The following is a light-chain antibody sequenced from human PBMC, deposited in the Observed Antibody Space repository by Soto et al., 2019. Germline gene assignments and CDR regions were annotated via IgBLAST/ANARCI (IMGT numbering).Light chain of an antibody. CDR2: GAS. J-gene: IGKJ3*01. V-gene: IGKV3-20*01. Sequence: EIVLTQSPGTLSLSPGERATLSCRASQSVSSSYLAWYQQKPGQAPRLLIYGASSRATGIPDRFSGSGSGTDLTLTISRLEPEDFAGYYCQQYGSSTRVTFGPGTKVDIK. CDR1: QSVSSSY. CDR3: QQYGSSTRVT.